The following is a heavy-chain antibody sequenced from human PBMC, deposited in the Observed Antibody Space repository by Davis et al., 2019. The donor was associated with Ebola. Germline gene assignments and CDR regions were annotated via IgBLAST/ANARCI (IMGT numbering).Heavy chain of an antibody. V-gene: IGHV3-15*01. D-gene: IGHD6-13*01. CDR2: IKSKTNGGTT. CDR1: GFTFTNVW. CDR3: ARDYAAAAGPSDY. Sequence: GESLKISCAVSGFTFTNVWMTWVRQTPGRGLEWVGRIKSKTNGGTTDFAASVKGRFTISRDDSKNTVDLQMNSLRGEDTAVYYCARDYAAAAGPSDYWGQGTLVTVSS. J-gene: IGHJ4*02.